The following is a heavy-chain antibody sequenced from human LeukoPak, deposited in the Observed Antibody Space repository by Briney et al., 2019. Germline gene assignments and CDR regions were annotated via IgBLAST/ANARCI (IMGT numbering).Heavy chain of an antibody. CDR3: AREDILTGYFDP. Sequence: SETLSLTCTVSGGSLSSYYWSWIRQPPGKGLEWIGYIYYSGSTNYNPSLKSRVTISVDTSKNQFSLKLSSVTAADTAVYYCAREDILTGYFDPWGQGTLVTVSS. J-gene: IGHJ5*02. D-gene: IGHD3-9*01. V-gene: IGHV4-59*01. CDR1: GGSLSSYY. CDR2: IYYSGST.